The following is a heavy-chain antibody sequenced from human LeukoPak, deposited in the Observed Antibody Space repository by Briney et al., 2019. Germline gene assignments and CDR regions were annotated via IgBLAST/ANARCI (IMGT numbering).Heavy chain of an antibody. V-gene: IGHV3-74*01. J-gene: IGHJ4*02. D-gene: IGHD1-26*01. CDR2: INSDGSST. CDR1: GFTFSSYW. Sequence: PGGSLRLSCAASGFTFSSYWMHWVRQAPGKGLVWVSRINSDGSSTSYADSVKGRFTISRDNAKNTLYLQMNSLRAEDTAVYYCAGPYSGSYYDYWGQGTLVTVSS. CDR3: AGPYSGSYYDY.